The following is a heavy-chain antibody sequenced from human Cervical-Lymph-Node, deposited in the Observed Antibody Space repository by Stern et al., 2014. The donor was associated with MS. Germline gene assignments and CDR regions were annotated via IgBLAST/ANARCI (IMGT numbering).Heavy chain of an antibody. J-gene: IGHJ3*01. Sequence: EVQLVGSGGGLVQPGGSLTLSCTASGFTFTNYWMHLVRQLPGGGLVWVSRLNYDGSLTAYADSVKGRFFISRDNARNTLFLQMNSLRAEDTAVYYCARDYRLPGDAFDVWGRGTVVTVSS. CDR3: ARDYRLPGDAFDV. CDR2: LNYDGSLT. D-gene: IGHD3-16*02. V-gene: IGHV3-74*01. CDR1: GFTFTNYW.